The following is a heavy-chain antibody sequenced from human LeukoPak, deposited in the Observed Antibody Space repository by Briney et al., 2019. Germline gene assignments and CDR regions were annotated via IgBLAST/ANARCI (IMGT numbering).Heavy chain of an antibody. CDR2: IYHSGST. D-gene: IGHD6-13*01. Sequence: PSGTLSLTCAVSGGSISSSNWWSWVRPPPGKGLEWIGEIYHSGSTNYNPSLKSRVTISVGKSKKQFSLKLSSVTAADTAVYYCARNLIPEQLVLNFWGQGTLVTVSS. J-gene: IGHJ4*02. V-gene: IGHV4-4*02. CDR3: ARNLIPEQLVLNF. CDR1: GGSISSSNW.